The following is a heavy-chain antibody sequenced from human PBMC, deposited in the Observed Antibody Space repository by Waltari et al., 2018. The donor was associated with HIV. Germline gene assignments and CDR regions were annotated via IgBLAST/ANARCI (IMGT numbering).Heavy chain of an antibody. D-gene: IGHD6-13*01. Sequence: QLQQWGAGLLRPSETLSLTCAVYSGSFSGNFWTWVRQPPGKGLEWLGEINSGGVIHYNPSLKNRVTLSVDAAKNQFSLKLTSVTATDTALYYCAKLNITATGTKFESWGQGTLVTVSS. CDR2: INSGGVI. CDR3: AKLNITATGTKFES. J-gene: IGHJ4*02. V-gene: IGHV4-34*02. CDR1: SGSFSGNF.